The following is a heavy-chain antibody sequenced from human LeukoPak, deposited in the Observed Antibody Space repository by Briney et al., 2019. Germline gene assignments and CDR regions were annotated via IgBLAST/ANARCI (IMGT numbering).Heavy chain of an antibody. V-gene: IGHV4-59*12. J-gene: IGHJ6*03. Sequence: SESLSLTCTVSGGSICSYHWSWIRQPPGKGLECIGYIYYSGSTHYNPSLKSRVTISVDTSKNQFSLNLRSVTAADTAVYYCARGPAVRGVKSYYMDVWGKGTTVSVSS. CDR2: IYYSGST. CDR1: GGSICSYH. D-gene: IGHD3-10*01. CDR3: ARGPAVRGVKSYYMDV.